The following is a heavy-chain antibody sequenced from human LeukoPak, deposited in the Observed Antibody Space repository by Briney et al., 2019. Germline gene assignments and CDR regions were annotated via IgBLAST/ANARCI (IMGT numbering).Heavy chain of an antibody. CDR2: TSSSSDYI. V-gene: IGHV3-21*01. CDR3: ARDYSEYVDYYGMDV. J-gene: IGHJ6*02. D-gene: IGHD4-11*01. CDR1: GFIFRSSS. Sequence: GGSLRLSCAASGFIFRSSSMNWVRQAPAKGLEWVSSTSSSSDYIYYADSVNGRFTISRENAKSSLYLQMSSLRAEDTAVYYCARDYSEYVDYYGMDVWGQGTTVTVSS.